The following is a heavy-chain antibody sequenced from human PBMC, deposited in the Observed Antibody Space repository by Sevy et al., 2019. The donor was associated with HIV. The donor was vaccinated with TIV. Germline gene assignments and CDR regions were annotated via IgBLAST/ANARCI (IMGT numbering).Heavy chain of an antibody. J-gene: IGHJ6*02. CDR1: GFAFTRAW. CDR3: STDPIIVLLVTDGMDV. D-gene: IGHD2-8*02. V-gene: IGHV3-15*01. CDR2: IKSKIDGGTI. Sequence: GGSLRLSCAASGFAFTRAWMSWVRQAPGKGLEWVGRIKSKIDGGTIDYAAPMKGRFTISRDDSKNTLYLQMNSLKTEDTAVYYCSTDPIIVLLVTDGMDVWGQGTTVTVSS.